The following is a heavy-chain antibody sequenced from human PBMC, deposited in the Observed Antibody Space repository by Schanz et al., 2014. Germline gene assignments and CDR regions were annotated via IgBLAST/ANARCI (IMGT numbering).Heavy chain of an antibody. CDR1: GFTFSAYA. D-gene: IGHD5-12*01. Sequence: EVQLVESGGGLVQPGGSLRLSCAASGFTFSAYAMTWVRQIPGKGLEWLSVISASGGDTYYADSVKGRFTISRDNAENTLLLQMNSLRAEDTAVYYCARKVVATIGGYYDNWGQGTLVIVSS. CDR3: ARKVVATIGGYYDN. J-gene: IGHJ4*02. CDR2: ISASGGDT. V-gene: IGHV3-23*04.